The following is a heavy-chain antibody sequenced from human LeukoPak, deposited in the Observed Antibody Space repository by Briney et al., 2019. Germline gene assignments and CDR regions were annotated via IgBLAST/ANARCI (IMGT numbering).Heavy chain of an antibody. CDR2: INPNSGGT. CDR3: ARDQQDGSSWYVPLGWFDP. J-gene: IGHJ5*02. CDR1: GYTFTGYY. Sequence: GASVKVSCKASGYTFTGYYMHWLRQAPGQGLEWMGWINPNSGGTNYAQKFRGRVTMTRDTSISTAYMELSRLRSDDTAVYYCARDQQDGSSWYVPLGWFDPWGQGTLVTVSS. D-gene: IGHD6-13*01. V-gene: IGHV1-2*02.